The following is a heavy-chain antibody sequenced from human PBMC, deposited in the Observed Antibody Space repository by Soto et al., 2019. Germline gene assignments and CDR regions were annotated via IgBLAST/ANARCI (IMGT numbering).Heavy chain of an antibody. V-gene: IGHV1-69*13. CDR3: ARESSSPIWFHX. CDR1: GGTFSSYA. Sequence: SVKVSCNASGGTFSSYAISWVRQAPGQGLEWRGGIIPIFGTANYAQKFQGRVRITADESTSTAYMELSSLRSEDTAVYYCARESSSPIWFHXWGQATLFTVSX. D-gene: IGHD6-6*01. J-gene: IGHJ5*02. CDR2: IIPIFGTA.